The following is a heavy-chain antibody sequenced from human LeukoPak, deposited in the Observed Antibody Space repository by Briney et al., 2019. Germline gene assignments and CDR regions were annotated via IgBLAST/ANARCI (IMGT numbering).Heavy chain of an antibody. Sequence: PGGSLRLSCAASGFTFSSYWMSWVRQAPGKWLEWVSAISGIGNTYYADSVKGRFTISRDNSKNTLYLQMNSLRGDDTAVYYCVKERGGEFDNWGQGTLVTVSS. J-gene: IGHJ4*02. CDR1: GFTFSSYW. D-gene: IGHD2-21*01. CDR2: ISGIGNT. V-gene: IGHV3-23*01. CDR3: VKERGGEFDN.